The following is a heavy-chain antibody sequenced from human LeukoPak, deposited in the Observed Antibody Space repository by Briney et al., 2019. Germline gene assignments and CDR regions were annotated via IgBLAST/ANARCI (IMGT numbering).Heavy chain of an antibody. J-gene: IGHJ4*02. CDR1: GFTSSTYW. Sequence: GGSLRLSCAASGFTSSTYWMSWVRQAPGKGLEGVGNIRQDGSEKYYVDSVKGRFTISRDNAKNSLYLQMISLRAEDTAIYYCARDYYGSGSHDYWGQGTLVTVSS. V-gene: IGHV3-7*01. D-gene: IGHD3-10*01. CDR3: ARDYYGSGSHDY. CDR2: IRQDGSEK.